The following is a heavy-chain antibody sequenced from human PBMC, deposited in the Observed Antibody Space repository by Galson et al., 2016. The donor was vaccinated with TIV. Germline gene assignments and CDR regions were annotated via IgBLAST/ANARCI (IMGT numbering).Heavy chain of an antibody. Sequence: QSGAEVTKPGESLKISCRGSGYRFSDYWIGWVRQTPEEGLEWMGVIYPGASDTKYSPSFQGQVTISADKSINTAYLQENRLKASDTAIYFCATLSSGWPNYFDNWGQGTQVIVSS. J-gene: IGHJ4*02. CDR2: IYPGASDT. D-gene: IGHD6-19*01. CDR1: GYRFSDYW. V-gene: IGHV5-51*01. CDR3: ATLSSGWPNYFDN.